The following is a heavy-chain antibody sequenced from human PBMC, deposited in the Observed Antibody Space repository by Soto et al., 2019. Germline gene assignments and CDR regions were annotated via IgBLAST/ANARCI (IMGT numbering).Heavy chain of an antibody. J-gene: IGHJ3*02. D-gene: IGHD2-15*01. CDR1: GGTFSSYA. Sequence: SVKVSCKASGGTFSSYAISWVRQAPGQGLEWMGGIIPIFGTANYAQKFQGRGTMTADDSTSTAYMELSSLRSEDTAVYYCARGRNDIVVVVAAAGAFDIWGQGTMVTVSS. CDR2: IIPIFGTA. CDR3: ARGRNDIVVVVAAAGAFDI. V-gene: IGHV1-69*13.